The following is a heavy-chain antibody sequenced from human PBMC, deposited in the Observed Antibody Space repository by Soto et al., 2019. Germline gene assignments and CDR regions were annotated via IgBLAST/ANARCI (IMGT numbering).Heavy chain of an antibody. CDR3: ARHRTRWYYDEFEYYFDY. CDR2: IYYSGST. V-gene: IGHV4-59*08. CDR1: GGSISSYY. J-gene: IGHJ4*02. D-gene: IGHD3-3*01. Sequence: SETLSPTCTVSGGSISSYYWSWIRQPPGKGLEWIGYIYYSGSTNYNPSLKSRVTISVDTSKNQFSLKLSSVTAADTAVYYCARHRTRWYYDEFEYYFDYWGQGTLVTVSS.